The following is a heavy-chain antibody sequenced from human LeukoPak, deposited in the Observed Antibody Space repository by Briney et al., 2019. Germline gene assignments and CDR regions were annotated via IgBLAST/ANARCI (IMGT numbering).Heavy chain of an antibody. CDR2: INHSGST. V-gene: IGHV4-34*01. J-gene: IGHJ4*02. D-gene: IGHD3-22*01. CDR3: ARTAKERHDSSGYYERYFDY. CDR1: GGSISSYY. Sequence: SETLSLTCTVSGGSISSYYWSWIRQPPGKGLEWIGEINHSGSTNYNPSLKSRVTISVDTSKNQFSLKLSSVTAADTAVYYCARTAKERHDSSGYYERYFDYWGQGTLVTVSS.